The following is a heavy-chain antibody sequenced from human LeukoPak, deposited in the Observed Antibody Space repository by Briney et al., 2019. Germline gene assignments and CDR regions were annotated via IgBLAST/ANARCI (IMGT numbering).Heavy chain of an antibody. V-gene: IGHV1-69*05. CDR1: GGTFSSYA. CDR2: IIPIFGTA. Sequence: SVKVSCKASGGTFSSYAISWVRQAPGQGLEWMGGIIPIFGTANYAQKFQGRVTITRDTSASTAYMELSSLRSEDTAVYYCARGYGGNSLTVGFDPWGQGTLVTVSS. CDR3: ARGYGGNSLTVGFDP. D-gene: IGHD4-23*01. J-gene: IGHJ5*02.